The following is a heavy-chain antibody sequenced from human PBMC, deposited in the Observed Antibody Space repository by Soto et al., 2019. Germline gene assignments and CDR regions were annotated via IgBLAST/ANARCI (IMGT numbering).Heavy chain of an antibody. CDR3: ARGNARGSSDYYYYYGMDV. D-gene: IGHD3-10*01. V-gene: IGHV4-34*01. CDR2: INHSGST. CDR1: GGSFSGYY. J-gene: IGHJ6*02. Sequence: SETLSLTCAVYGGSFSGYYWSWIRQPPGKGLEWIGEINHSGSTNYNPSLKSRVTISVDTSKNQFSLKLSSVTAADTAVYYCARGNARGSSDYYYYYGMDVWGQGTTVTVSS.